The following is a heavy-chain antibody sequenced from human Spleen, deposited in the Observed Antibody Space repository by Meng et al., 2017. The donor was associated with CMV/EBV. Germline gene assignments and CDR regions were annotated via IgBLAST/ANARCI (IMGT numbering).Heavy chain of an antibody. CDR3: ERPLFYDSSGSLEGDL. D-gene: IGHD3-22*01. Sequence: ASVKVSCKASGYTFTAYYMHWVRQAPGQGLEWMGWINPNSGGTKYAQNFQGRVTMTRDTSMSTAYMELSRLRSDDTAVYYCERPLFYDSSGSLEGDLWGQGTMVTVSS. CDR1: GYTFTAYY. CDR2: INPNSGGT. V-gene: IGHV1-2*02. J-gene: IGHJ3*01.